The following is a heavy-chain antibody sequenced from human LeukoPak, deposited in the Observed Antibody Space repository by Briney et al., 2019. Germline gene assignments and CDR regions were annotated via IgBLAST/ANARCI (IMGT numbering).Heavy chain of an antibody. CDR3: ARAFYPDYGGNSEAEYFQH. Sequence: ASVKVSCKASGYTFTGYYMHWVRQAPGQGLEWMGWINPNSGGTNYAQKFQGRVTMTRDTPISTAYMELSRLRSDDTAVYYCARAFYPDYGGNSEAEYFQHWGQGTLVTVSS. D-gene: IGHD4-23*01. J-gene: IGHJ1*01. CDR2: INPNSGGT. V-gene: IGHV1-2*02. CDR1: GYTFTGYY.